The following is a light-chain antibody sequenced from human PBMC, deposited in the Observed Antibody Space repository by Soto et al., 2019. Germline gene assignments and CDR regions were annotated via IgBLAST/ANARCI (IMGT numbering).Light chain of an antibody. CDR3: QQRSNWSFT. V-gene: IGKV3-11*01. Sequence: EIVLTQSPATLSLSPGERATLSCRASQSVSSYLAWYQQKPGQAPRLLIDDASNRATGIPARFSGSGSGTDFTFTISSLEPEDFAVYYCQQRSNWSFTFGPGTKVDIK. CDR2: DAS. J-gene: IGKJ3*01. CDR1: QSVSSY.